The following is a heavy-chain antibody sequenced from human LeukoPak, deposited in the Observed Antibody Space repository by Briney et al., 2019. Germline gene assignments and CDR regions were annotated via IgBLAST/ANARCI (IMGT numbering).Heavy chain of an antibody. CDR2: IYTSGST. D-gene: IGHD2-2*01. J-gene: IGHJ5*02. CDR3: ARDSTSGMGYNWFDP. CDR1: GGSISSGSYY. V-gene: IGHV4-61*02. Sequence: SQTLSLTCTVSGGSISSGSYYWSWIRQPAGKGLEWIGRIYTSGSTNYNPSLKSRVTISVDTSKNQFSLKLSSVTAADTAVYYCARDSTSGMGYNWFDPWGQGTLVTVSS.